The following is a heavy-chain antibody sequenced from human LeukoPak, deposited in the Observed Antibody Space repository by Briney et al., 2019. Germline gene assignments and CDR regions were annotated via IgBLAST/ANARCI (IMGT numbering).Heavy chain of an antibody. CDR1: GGSISSYY. V-gene: IGHV4-59*01. CDR2: IYYSGST. D-gene: IGHD5-18*01. CDR3: ARDRSGYSYGQSYWYFDL. Sequence: SETLSLTCTVSGGSISSYYWSWIRQPPGKGLEWIGYIYYSGSTNYNPSPKSRVTISVDTSKNQFSLKLSSVTAADTAVYYCARDRSGYSYGQSYWYFDLWGRGTLVTVSS. J-gene: IGHJ2*01.